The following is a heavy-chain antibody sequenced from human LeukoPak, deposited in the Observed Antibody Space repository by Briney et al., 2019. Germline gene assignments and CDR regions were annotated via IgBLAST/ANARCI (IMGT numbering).Heavy chain of an antibody. D-gene: IGHD2-2*01. J-gene: IGHJ4*02. CDR1: GGSISGYS. CDR3: ARTVVVPAVDAYYFDY. V-gene: IGHV4-59*12. CDR2: IYYSGDT. Sequence: SETLSLTCTVSGGSISGYSWSWVRQPPGGGLEWIGYIYYSGDTAYNPSLKSRVTMSVDTSKNQFSLKLSSVTAADTAVYYCARTVVVPAVDAYYFDYWGQGTLVTVSS.